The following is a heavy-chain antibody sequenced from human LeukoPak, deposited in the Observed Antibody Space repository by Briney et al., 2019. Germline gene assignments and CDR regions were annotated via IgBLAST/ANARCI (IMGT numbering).Heavy chain of an antibody. CDR1: GGSISSYY. D-gene: IGHD3-10*01. J-gene: IGHJ4*02. CDR3: ARSGNSGFDY. CDR2: IYYSGTT. V-gene: IGHV4-59*08. Sequence: SETLSLTCTVPGGSISSYYWSWIRQPPGKGLEWIGYIYYSGTTYYNPSLKSRVTVSVDTSKNQFFLKLRSVTAADTTVYYCARSGNSGFDYWGQGTLVTVSS.